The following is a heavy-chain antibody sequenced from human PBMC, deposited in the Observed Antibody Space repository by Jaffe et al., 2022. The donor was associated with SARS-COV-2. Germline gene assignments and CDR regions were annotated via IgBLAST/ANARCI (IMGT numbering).Heavy chain of an antibody. Sequence: EVQLVESGGGLVKPGGSLRLSCAASGFTFSSYSMNWVRQAPGKGLEWVSSISSSSSYIYYADSVKGRFTISRDNAKNSLYLQMNSLRAEDTAVYYCASYLQGYGDDDAFDIWGQGTMVTVSS. J-gene: IGHJ3*02. CDR1: GFTFSSYS. CDR2: ISSSSSYI. CDR3: ASYLQGYGDDDAFDI. V-gene: IGHV3-21*01. D-gene: IGHD4-17*01.